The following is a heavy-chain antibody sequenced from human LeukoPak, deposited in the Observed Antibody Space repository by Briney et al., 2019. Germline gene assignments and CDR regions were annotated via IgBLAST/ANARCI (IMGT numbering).Heavy chain of an antibody. CDR2: IIPIFGTA. CDR1: GGTFSSYA. CDR3: AKGYSSSWYQGDEFDY. V-gene: IGHV1-69*13. D-gene: IGHD6-13*01. Sequence: GASVKVSCKASGGTFSSYAISWVRQAPGQGLEWMGGIIPIFGTANYAQKFQGRVTITADESTSTAYMELSSLRSEDTAVYYCAKGYSSSWYQGDEFDYWGQGTLVTVSS. J-gene: IGHJ4*02.